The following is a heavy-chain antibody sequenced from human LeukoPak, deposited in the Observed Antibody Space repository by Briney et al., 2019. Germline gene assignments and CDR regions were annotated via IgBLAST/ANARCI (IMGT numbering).Heavy chain of an antibody. J-gene: IGHJ4*02. CDR3: ARDGGPIVVVPAAESYYFDY. D-gene: IGHD2-2*01. Sequence: GGSLRLSCAASGFTFSRCAVHWVRQAPGKGLEWVAVISYDGRNKYYADSVKGRFTISRDNSKNTLHLQMNSLRAEDTAVYYCARDGGPIVVVPAAESYYFDYWGQGTLVTVSS. V-gene: IGHV3-30*04. CDR2: ISYDGRNK. CDR1: GFTFSRCA.